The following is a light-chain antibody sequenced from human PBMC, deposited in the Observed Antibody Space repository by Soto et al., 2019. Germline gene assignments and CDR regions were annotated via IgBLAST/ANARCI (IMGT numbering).Light chain of an antibody. CDR1: QGIGDT. V-gene: IGKV3-20*01. J-gene: IGKJ1*01. Sequence: FVMRHSPATLSVSPGEVATLSFRASQGIGDTLAWYQHKPFQTPRLLIYGASYRATGIPDMVSGSGSGTDFTLTISSLEPEDFAVYYCQQYGSSRMWTFGQGTKVDI. CDR3: QQYGSSRMWT. CDR2: GAS.